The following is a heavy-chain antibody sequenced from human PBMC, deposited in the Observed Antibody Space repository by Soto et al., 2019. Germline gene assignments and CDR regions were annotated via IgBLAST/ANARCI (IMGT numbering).Heavy chain of an antibody. J-gene: IGHJ4*02. CDR1: GFTFDDYA. CDR3: AKAVATFGSYYFDY. D-gene: IGHD6-19*01. Sequence: GGSLRLSCAASGFTFDDYAMHWVRQAPGKGLEWVSGISWNSGSIGYADSVKGRFTISRDNAKNSLYLQMNSLRAEDTALYYCAKAVATFGSYYFDYWGQGTLVTVSS. V-gene: IGHV3-9*01. CDR2: ISWNSGSI.